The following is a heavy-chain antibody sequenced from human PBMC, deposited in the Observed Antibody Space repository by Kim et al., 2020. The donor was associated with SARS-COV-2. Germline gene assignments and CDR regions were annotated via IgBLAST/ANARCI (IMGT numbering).Heavy chain of an antibody. J-gene: IGHJ4*01. Sequence: GGSLRLSCAASGFSFSSYTMTWVRQAPGKGLEWVSSVRSSGTTFYAGSVKGRFTISRDNSKNTLSLEMNSLRVEDTAIYYCVELPTYLNILTGNPVDHWG. CDR3: VELPTYLNILTGNPVDH. CDR2: VRSSGTT. CDR1: GFSFSSYT. V-gene: IGHV3-23*01. D-gene: IGHD3-9*01.